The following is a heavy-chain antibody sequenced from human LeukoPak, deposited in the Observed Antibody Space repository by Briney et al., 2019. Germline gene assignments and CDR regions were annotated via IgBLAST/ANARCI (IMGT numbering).Heavy chain of an antibody. V-gene: IGHV3-20*04. J-gene: IGHJ6*04. CDR2: INWNGGST. Sequence: PGGSLRLSCAASGFTFYDYGMSWVRQAPGKGLEWVSGINWNGGSTGYADSVKGRFTISRDNAKNSLYLQMNSLRAEDTALYYCARGQSGSPNSEWDVWGKGTTVTVSS. D-gene: IGHD1-26*01. CDR1: GFTFYDYG. CDR3: ARGQSGSPNSEWDV.